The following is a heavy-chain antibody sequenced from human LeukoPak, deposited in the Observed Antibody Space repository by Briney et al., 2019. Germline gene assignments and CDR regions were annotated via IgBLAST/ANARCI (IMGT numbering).Heavy chain of an antibody. V-gene: IGHV1-3*03. Sequence: ASVKVPCKASGYTFTSYAMHWVRQAPGQRLEWMGWINAGNGNTKYSQEFRGRVTITRDTSASTAYMELSSLRSEDTAVYYCATAHRARGFDYWGQGTPVTVSS. CDR1: GYTFTSYA. CDR3: ATAHRARGFDY. CDR2: INAGNGNT. J-gene: IGHJ4*02. D-gene: IGHD3-10*01.